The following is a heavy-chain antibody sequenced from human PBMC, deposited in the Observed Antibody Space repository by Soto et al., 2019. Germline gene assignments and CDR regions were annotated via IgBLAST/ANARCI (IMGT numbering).Heavy chain of an antibody. V-gene: IGHV2-70*01. CDR1: GFSLSTSGMC. Sequence: SGPTLVNPTQTLTLTCTFSGFSLSTSGMCVSWIRQPPGKALEWLALIDWDDDKYYSTSLKTRLTISKDTSKNQVVLTMTNMDPVDTATYYCARIRCRSSSRRYYYGMDVWGQGTTVTVSS. J-gene: IGHJ6*02. CDR3: ARIRCRSSSRRYYYGMDV. D-gene: IGHD6-13*01. CDR2: IDWDDDK.